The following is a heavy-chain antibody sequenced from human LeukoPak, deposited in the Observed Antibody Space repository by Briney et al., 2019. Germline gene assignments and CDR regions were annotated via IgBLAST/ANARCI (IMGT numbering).Heavy chain of an antibody. Sequence: TGGSLRLSCAASGFTFSTYVMGWVRQAPGKGLEWVSAINAGGDYSDYADSVKGRFTNSRDNSKNTLYLQMNSLRVEDTAIYYCVRKAGNDYGARSFDHWGQGTLVTVSS. CDR3: VRKAGNDYGARSFDH. J-gene: IGHJ4*02. CDR1: GFTFSTYV. CDR2: INAGGDYS. D-gene: IGHD4-17*01. V-gene: IGHV3-23*01.